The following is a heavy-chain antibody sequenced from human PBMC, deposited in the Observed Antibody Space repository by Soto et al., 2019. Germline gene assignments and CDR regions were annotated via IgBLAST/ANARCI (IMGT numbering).Heavy chain of an antibody. J-gene: IGHJ4*02. CDR1: VFIFSSFT. CDR2: ISASSTYI. CDR3: ARGWLRDPWMY. D-gene: IGHD5-12*01. Sequence: PGGSLINFCTASVFIFSSFTMNWFRQAPGKGLEWVSSISASSTYIYYADSLKGRFTIPRDNAHNSLYLQLNSLRAEDTAVYYCARGWLRDPWMYWGQGT. V-gene: IGHV3-21*01.